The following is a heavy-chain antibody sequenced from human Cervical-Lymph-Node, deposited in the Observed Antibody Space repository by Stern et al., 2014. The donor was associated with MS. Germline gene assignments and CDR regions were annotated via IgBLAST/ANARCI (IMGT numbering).Heavy chain of an antibody. V-gene: IGHV1-69*01. CDR3: ARHQAGIAAN. CDR1: GGSLSTLD. CDR2: IMPLFGTA. D-gene: IGHD6-13*01. J-gene: IGHJ4*02. Sequence: QVQLVESGAEVKRPESSVKVSCKASGGSLSTLDISWVRQAPGQGLEWVGEIMPLFGTANYAQKFKGRVTITAYESTSTVYMELSSLKSEDTAIYFCARHQAGIAANWGQGTLVTVTS.